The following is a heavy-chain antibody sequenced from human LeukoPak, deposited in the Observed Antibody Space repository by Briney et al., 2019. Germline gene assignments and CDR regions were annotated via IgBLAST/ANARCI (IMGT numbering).Heavy chain of an antibody. V-gene: IGHV3-21*01. CDR2: ISSSSNLI. CDR1: GFTFSSYN. J-gene: IGHJ4*02. CDR3: AKEGYTAYGAFDY. Sequence: PGGSLRLSCAASGFTFSSYNMNWVRQAPGKGLEWVSSISSSSNLIYYADSVRGRFTISRDNAKNSLYLQMNSLRAEDTAVYYCAKEGYTAYGAFDYWGQGTLVTVSS. D-gene: IGHD5-12*01.